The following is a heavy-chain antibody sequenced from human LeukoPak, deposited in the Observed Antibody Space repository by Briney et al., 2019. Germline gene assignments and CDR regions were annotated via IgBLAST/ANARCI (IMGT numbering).Heavy chain of an antibody. CDR3: VRLRRKSDRTYYYYYAS. J-gene: IGHJ5*02. V-gene: IGHV3-21*01. D-gene: IGHD3-10*01. CDR2: INPSSTFI. CDR1: GLTVRDYN. Sequence: GGSLRLSCVASGLTVRDYNISWVRRAPGKGLEWVSSINPSSTFIYYADAVRGRFTISRDNAKSSVYLQMDSLRAEDTAVYYCVRLRRKSDRTYYYYYASWGQGILVTVSS.